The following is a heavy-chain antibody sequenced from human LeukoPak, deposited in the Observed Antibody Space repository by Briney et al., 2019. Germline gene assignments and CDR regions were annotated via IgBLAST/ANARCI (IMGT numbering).Heavy chain of an antibody. CDR3: ARERGNIVVVPAAMYYYYMDV. Sequence: SETLSLTCTVSGGSISSYYWSWIRQPAGKGPEWIGRIYTSGSTNYNPSLKSRVTMSVDTSKNQFSLKLSSVTAADTAVYYCARERGNIVVVPAAMYYYYMDVWGKGTTVTVSS. CDR1: GGSISSYY. CDR2: IYTSGST. J-gene: IGHJ6*03. V-gene: IGHV4-4*07. D-gene: IGHD2-2*01.